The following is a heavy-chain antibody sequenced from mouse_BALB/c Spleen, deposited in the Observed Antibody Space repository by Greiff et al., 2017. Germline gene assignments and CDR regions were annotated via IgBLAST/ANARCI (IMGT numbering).Heavy chain of an antibody. CDR1: GFTFSSYG. CDR3: AREGSSYFYYFDY. D-gene: IGHD1-1*01. V-gene: IGHV5-6-3*01. J-gene: IGHJ2*01. CDR2: INSNGGST. Sequence: DVKLVESGGGLVQPGGSLKLSCAASGFTFSSYGMSWVRQTPDKRLELVATINSNGGSTYYPDSVKGRFTISRDNAKNTLYLQMSSLKSEDTAMYYCAREGSSYFYYFDYWGQGTTLTVSS.